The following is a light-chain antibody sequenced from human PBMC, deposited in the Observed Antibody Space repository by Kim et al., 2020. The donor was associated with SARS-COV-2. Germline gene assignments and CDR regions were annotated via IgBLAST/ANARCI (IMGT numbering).Light chain of an antibody. CDR1: KLGDKY. Sequence: SYELTQPPSVSVSPGQTASITCSGHKLGDKYACWYQQKPGQSPVLVIYQDTKRPSGIPERFSGSNSGNTATLTISGTQAMDEADYYCQAWDSSTGVFGTGTKSPS. CDR2: QDT. J-gene: IGLJ1*01. V-gene: IGLV3-1*01. CDR3: QAWDSSTGV.